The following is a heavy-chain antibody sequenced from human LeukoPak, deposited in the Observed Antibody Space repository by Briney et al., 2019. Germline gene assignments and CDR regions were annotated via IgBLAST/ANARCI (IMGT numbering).Heavy chain of an antibody. D-gene: IGHD3-3*01. CDR3: AREREWPYYYYGMDV. V-gene: IGHV1-2*02. CDR2: INPNSGGT. CDR1: GYTFTGYY. J-gene: IGHJ6*02. Sequence: ASVKVSCKASGYTFTGYYMHWVRQAPGQGLEWVGWINPNSGGTNYAQKFQGRVTMTRDTSISTAYMELSRLRSDDTAVYYCAREREWPYYYYGMDVWGQGTAVTVSS.